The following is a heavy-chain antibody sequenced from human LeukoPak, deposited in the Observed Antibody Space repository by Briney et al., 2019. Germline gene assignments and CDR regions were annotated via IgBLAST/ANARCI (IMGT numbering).Heavy chain of an antibody. CDR2: IKQDGSEK. Sequence: GGSLRLFCAASGFTFSSYWMSWVRQAPGKGLEWVANIKQDGSEKYYVDSVKGRFTISRDNAKNSLYLQMNSLRAEDTAVYYCARDRHIVVVPAAIRRSSYFDYWGQGTLVTVSS. V-gene: IGHV3-7*01. J-gene: IGHJ4*02. D-gene: IGHD2-2*02. CDR3: ARDRHIVVVPAAIRRSSYFDY. CDR1: GFTFSSYW.